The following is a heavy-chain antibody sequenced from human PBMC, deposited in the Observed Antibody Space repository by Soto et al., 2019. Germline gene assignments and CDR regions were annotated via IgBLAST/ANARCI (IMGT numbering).Heavy chain of an antibody. Sequence: ASVKVSCKAAGYTFTSYAIHWVRQAPGQRLEWMGWINAGNGNTKYSQKFQDRVTITRDTSASTAYMELSSLRSEDTAVYYCARDLGGWPDYWGQGTLVTVSS. J-gene: IGHJ4*02. CDR2: INAGNGNT. V-gene: IGHV1-3*01. CDR1: GYTFTSYA. D-gene: IGHD6-19*01. CDR3: ARDLGGWPDY.